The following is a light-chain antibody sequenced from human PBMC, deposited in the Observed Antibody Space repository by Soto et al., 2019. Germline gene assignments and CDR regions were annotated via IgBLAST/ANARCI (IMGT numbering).Light chain of an antibody. J-gene: IGKJ1*01. V-gene: IGKV3-20*01. CDR2: GAS. Sequence: EIVLTQSPDTVSVSPGERVTLSCRASQSVRSTSLAWYQQKPGQAPRLLIYGASARATGIPDRFSGSGSGTDFTLTIRRLDPEDFAVYYCQQYGTSPRTFGQGTKVDIK. CDR3: QQYGTSPRT. CDR1: QSVRSTS.